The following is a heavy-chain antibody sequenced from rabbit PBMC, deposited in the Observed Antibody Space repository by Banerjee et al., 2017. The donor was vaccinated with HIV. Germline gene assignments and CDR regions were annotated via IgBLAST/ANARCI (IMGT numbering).Heavy chain of an antibody. CDR1: GFSFSSSYY. CDR3: ARDAGYAGSNL. V-gene: IGHV1S45*01. J-gene: IGHJ4*01. CDR2: IYTGSSDST. Sequence: QEQLEESGGDLVKPEGSLTLTCTASGFSFSSSYYMCWVRQAPGKGLEWIACIYTGSSDSTYYASWAKGRFTISKTSPTTVTLQMTSLTAADTATYFCARDAGYAGSNLWGPGTLVTVS. D-gene: IGHD4-2*01.